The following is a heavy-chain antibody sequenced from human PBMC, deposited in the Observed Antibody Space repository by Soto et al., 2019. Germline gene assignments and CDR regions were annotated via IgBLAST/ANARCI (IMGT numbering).Heavy chain of an antibody. Sequence: QVQLQESGPGLVKPSETLSLTCTVSGGSVSSCSYYWSWIRQPPGKVLEWIGYIYYRGSTNYNPSLKSRVTISVDTSKNQFSLKLSSVTAADTAVYYCARDLNFWSGYDNWFDPWGQGTLVTVSS. CDR2: IYYRGST. D-gene: IGHD3-3*01. CDR1: GGSVSSCSYY. CDR3: ARDLNFWSGYDNWFDP. J-gene: IGHJ5*02. V-gene: IGHV4-61*01.